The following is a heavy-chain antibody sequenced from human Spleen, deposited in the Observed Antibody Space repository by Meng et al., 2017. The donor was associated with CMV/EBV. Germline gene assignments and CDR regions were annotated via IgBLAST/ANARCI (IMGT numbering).Heavy chain of an antibody. CDR3: TAGRPGRDGYSFDY. Sequence: GFGFNNAWVTWVGRAPGKGLEWVVRIKSESYGGTTDYDAPVKGRFTITSNDSKDTLYLQMKSLKTEDTAVYYCTAGRPGRDGYSFDYWGQGTLVTVSS. CDR1: GFGFNNAW. CDR2: IKSESYGGTT. J-gene: IGHJ4*02. V-gene: IGHV3-15*01. D-gene: IGHD5-24*01.